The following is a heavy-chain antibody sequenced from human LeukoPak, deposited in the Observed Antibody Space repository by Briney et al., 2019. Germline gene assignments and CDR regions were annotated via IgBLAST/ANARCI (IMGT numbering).Heavy chain of an antibody. J-gene: IGHJ4*02. Sequence: PGGSLRLSCAASGFTFSSYSMNWVRQTPGKGLEWVSSISSSSSYIYYADSVKGRFTVSRDNSKNTLYLQMNSLRVEDTAVYYRAKDHKGQWLMRGYDSWGPGVLVTVSS. D-gene: IGHD3-22*01. CDR1: GFTFSSYS. CDR2: ISSSSSYI. V-gene: IGHV3-21*06. CDR3: AKDHKGQWLMRGYDS.